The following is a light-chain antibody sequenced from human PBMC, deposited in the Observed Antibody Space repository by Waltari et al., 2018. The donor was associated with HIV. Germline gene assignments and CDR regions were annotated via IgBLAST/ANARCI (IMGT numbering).Light chain of an antibody. CDR1: SLDIGLYDF. J-gene: IGLJ3*02. CDR3: TSHTLTRVLV. CDR2: GVD. V-gene: IGLV2-14*01. Sequence: QSVLTQPASMSGSPGQSITISCTGSSLDIGLYDFVSWYKHLPTPAHQLISYGVDRRPPGITSRFSASKSGDGASLTISGLQAEDEADYYCTSHTLTRVLVFGGGTRLTVL.